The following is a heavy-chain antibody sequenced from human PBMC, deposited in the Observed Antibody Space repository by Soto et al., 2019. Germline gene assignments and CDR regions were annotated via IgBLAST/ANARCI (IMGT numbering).Heavy chain of an antibody. D-gene: IGHD6-13*01. CDR3: ARDSAAAGFGDY. Sequence: QVQLVESGGGVVQPGRSLRLSCAASGFTFSSYAMHWVRQAPGKGLEWVAVISYDGSNKYYADSVKGRFTISRDNSKNTLYLQMNSLRAEDTAGYYCARDSAAAGFGDYWGQGTLVTVSS. CDR1: GFTFSSYA. V-gene: IGHV3-30-3*01. CDR2: ISYDGSNK. J-gene: IGHJ4*02.